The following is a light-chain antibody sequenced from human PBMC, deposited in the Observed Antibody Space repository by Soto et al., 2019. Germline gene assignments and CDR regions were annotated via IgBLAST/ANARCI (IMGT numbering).Light chain of an antibody. Sequence: EIVLTQSPCTLSFSPWERSTLSCMASQSVSSSYLAWYQQKPGQAPRLLIYCASSRATGIPDRFSGSGSGTDFTLTISRLEPEDFAVYYCQQYGSSPITFGQGTRLEI. CDR2: CAS. V-gene: IGKV3-20*01. CDR1: QSVSSSY. J-gene: IGKJ5*01. CDR3: QQYGSSPIT.